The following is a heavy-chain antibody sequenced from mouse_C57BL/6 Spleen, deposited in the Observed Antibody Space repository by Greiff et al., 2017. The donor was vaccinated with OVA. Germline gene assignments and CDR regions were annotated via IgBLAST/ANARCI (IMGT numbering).Heavy chain of an antibody. V-gene: IGHV6-3*01. D-gene: IGHD4-1*01. J-gene: IGHJ2*01. CDR2: ISLKSDNYAT. CDR1: GFTFSNYW. CDR3: TNSRTGPYFDY. Sequence: EVQLVESGGGLVQPGGSMKLSCVASGFTFSNYWMNWVRQSPEKGLEWVAQISLKSDNYATHYAVSVKGRFTISRDDSNSSVYLQMNNLRAEDTGIYYCTNSRTGPYFDYWGQGTTLTVSS.